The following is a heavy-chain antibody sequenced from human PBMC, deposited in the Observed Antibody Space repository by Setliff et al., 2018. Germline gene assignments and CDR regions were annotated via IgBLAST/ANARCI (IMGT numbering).Heavy chain of an antibody. V-gene: IGHV1-8*02. Sequence: ASVKVSCKASGYTFTSYDINWVRQATGQGLEWMGWMNPNSGNTGYAQKFQGRVTMTRNTSISAAYMELSSLRSEDTAVYYCARDVPFWSGYYTGYYYYYGMDVWGQGTTVTVSS. CDR1: GYTFTSYD. J-gene: IGHJ6*02. D-gene: IGHD3-3*01. CDR3: ARDVPFWSGYYTGYYYYYGMDV. CDR2: MNPNSGNT.